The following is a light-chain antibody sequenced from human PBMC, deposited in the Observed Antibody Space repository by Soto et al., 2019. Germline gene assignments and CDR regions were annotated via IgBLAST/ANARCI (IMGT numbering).Light chain of an antibody. CDR2: GAS. CDR1: QSVSSSY. CDR3: QQYGSSRT. V-gene: IGKV3-20*01. J-gene: IGKJ1*01. Sequence: EIVLTQSPGTLSLSPGERATLSCRASQSVSSSYLAWYQQKPGQAPRLLIYGASSRATGIPDRFSGSGSGTDFTLTISRLEPEDFPVYYCQQYGSSRTFGQGTKVDIQ.